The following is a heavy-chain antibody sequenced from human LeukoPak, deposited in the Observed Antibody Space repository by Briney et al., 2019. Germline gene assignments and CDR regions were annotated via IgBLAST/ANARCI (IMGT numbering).Heavy chain of an antibody. D-gene: IGHD3-16*02. CDR1: GYTFTSYA. CDR2: INAGNGNT. J-gene: IGHJ4*02. V-gene: IGHV1-3*01. CDR3: ARDFSRAMIKFGGVIALGY. Sequence: ASVKVSCKASGYTFTSYAMHWVRQAPGQRLEWMGWINAGNGNTKYSQKFQGRVTITRDTSASTAYMELSSLRSEDTAVYYCARDFSRAMIKFGGVIALGYWGQGTLVIVSA.